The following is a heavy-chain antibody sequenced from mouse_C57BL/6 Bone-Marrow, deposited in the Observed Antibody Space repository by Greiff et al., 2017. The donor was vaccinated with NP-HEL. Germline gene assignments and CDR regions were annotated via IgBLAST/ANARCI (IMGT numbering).Heavy chain of an antibody. D-gene: IGHD1-1*01. CDR1: GFTFSSYG. Sequence: EVKVVESGGGLVKPGGSLKLSCAASGFTFSSYGMSWVRQTPDKRLEWVATISSGGSYTYYPDSVKGRFTISRDNAKNTLYLQMSSLKSEDTAMYYCARDYYGSSYGYWGQGTTLTVSS. CDR2: ISSGGSYT. CDR3: ARDYYGSSYGY. J-gene: IGHJ2*01. V-gene: IGHV5-6*03.